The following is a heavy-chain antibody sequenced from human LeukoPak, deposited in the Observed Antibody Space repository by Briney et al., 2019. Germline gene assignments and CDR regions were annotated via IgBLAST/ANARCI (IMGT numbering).Heavy chain of an antibody. V-gene: IGHV3-23*01. CDR2: ISGSGGST. CDR1: GFTFSSYA. Sequence: PGGALRLSCAASGFTFSSYAMSWVRQAPGKGLEWVSAISGSGGSTYYADSVKGRFTISRDNSKNTLYLQMNSLRAEDTAVCYCAKVARKWEPSDYFDYWGQGTLVTVSS. D-gene: IGHD1-26*01. CDR3: AKVARKWEPSDYFDY. J-gene: IGHJ4*02.